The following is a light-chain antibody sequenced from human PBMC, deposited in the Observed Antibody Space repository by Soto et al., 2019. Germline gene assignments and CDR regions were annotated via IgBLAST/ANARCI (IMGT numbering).Light chain of an antibody. CDR2: GAS. CDR3: QQYGSSRWT. V-gene: IGKV3-20*01. Sequence: EIVLTQSPGTLSLSPGERATLSCRASQSISSNYLAWYQQKPGQAPRLLIYGASSRATDIPDRFSGSGSGTDFTLTISRLEPEDFAVYYCQQYGSSRWTVGQVTKVEIK. CDR1: QSISSNY. J-gene: IGKJ1*01.